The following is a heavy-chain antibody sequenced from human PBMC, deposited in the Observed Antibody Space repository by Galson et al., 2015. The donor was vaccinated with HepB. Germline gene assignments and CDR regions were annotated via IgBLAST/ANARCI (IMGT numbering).Heavy chain of an antibody. J-gene: IGHJ4*02. Sequence: APGKGLEWVSYISSSSTTIYYADSVKGRFTISRDNAKNSLYLQMNSLRSEDTAVYYCARPLWGEETSSLRYWGQGTLVTVSS. CDR3: ARPLWGEETSSLRY. CDR2: ISSSSTTI. V-gene: IGHV3-48*04. D-gene: IGHD3-16*01.